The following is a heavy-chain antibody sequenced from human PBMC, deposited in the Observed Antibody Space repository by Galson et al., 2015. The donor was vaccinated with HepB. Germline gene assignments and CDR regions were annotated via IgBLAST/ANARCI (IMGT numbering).Heavy chain of an antibody. CDR1: GSTLSNYG. CDR2: IIPIFGTT. J-gene: IGHJ4*02. V-gene: IGHV1-69*06. Sequence: SVKVSCKASGSTLSNYGINWVRQAPGQGLEWMGGIIPIFGTTNYAQKFQGRVTLIADKSTSTAYMELSSLTSEDTAVYFCARAVPESCDFWSGYSHLDSWGQGTVVTVSS. D-gene: IGHD3-3*01. CDR3: ARAVPESCDFWSGYSHLDS.